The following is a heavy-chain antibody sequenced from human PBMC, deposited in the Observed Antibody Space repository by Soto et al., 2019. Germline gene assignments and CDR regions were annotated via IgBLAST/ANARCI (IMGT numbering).Heavy chain of an antibody. V-gene: IGHV3-23*01. D-gene: IGHD2-2*01. J-gene: IGHJ3*02. CDR2: ISGSGGST. Sequence: GGSRRLSCGASGFTCSSYAMSWVRQAPGKGLEWVSAISGSGGSTYYADSVKGRFTISRDNSKNTLYLQMNSLRAEDTAVYYCAKSRVVPAVIDAFDIWGQGTMVTVSS. CDR1: GFTCSSYA. CDR3: AKSRVVPAVIDAFDI.